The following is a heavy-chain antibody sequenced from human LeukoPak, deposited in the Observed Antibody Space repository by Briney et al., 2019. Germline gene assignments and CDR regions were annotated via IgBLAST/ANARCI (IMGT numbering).Heavy chain of an antibody. CDR3: ARTTYYYDSSPYFDY. V-gene: IGHV3-23*01. CDR1: GFTFSSYG. CDR2: ISGSGGST. J-gene: IGHJ4*02. Sequence: PGGSLRLSCAASGFTFSSYGMSWVRQAPGKGLEWVSAISGSGGSTYYADSVKGRFTISRDNSKNTLYLQMNSLRAEDTAVYYCARTTYYYDSSPYFDYWGQGTLVTVSS. D-gene: IGHD3-22*01.